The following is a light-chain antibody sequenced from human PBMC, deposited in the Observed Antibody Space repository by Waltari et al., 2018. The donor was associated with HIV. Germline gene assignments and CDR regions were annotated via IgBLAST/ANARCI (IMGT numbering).Light chain of an antibody. CDR1: SSDVGGYNF. V-gene: IGLV2-14*01. Sequence: QSALSQPASVSGSPGQSLTISFTGPSSDVGGYNFVSWYQQHPGKTPKVMIYEYYNRPPGVSHRFSGSKSGNTASLTISGLQAEDEADYYCSSYTSISTPYVFGTGTKVTVL. CDR2: EYY. J-gene: IGLJ1*01. CDR3: SSYTSISTPYV.